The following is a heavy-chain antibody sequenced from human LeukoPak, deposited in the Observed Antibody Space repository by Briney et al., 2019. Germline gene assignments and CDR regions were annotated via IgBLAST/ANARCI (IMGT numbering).Heavy chain of an antibody. V-gene: IGHV3-23*01. CDR3: AKELSYGSGSYYNPNFDY. Sequence: GGSLRLSCAASGFTFSTYSMNWVRQAPGKGLEWVSAISGSGGSTYYADSVKGRFTISRDNSKNTLYLQMNSLRAEDTAVYYCAKELSYGSGSYYNPNFDYWGQGTLVTVSS. D-gene: IGHD3-10*01. J-gene: IGHJ4*02. CDR2: ISGSGGST. CDR1: GFTFSTYS.